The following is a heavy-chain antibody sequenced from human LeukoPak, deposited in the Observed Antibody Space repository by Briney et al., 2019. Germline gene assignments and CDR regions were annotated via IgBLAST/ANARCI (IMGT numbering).Heavy chain of an antibody. CDR1: GCSISSGYY. CDR3: ASVEYYDFWSGYPTYYFDY. CDR2: IYHSGST. D-gene: IGHD3-3*01. Sequence: SKTLSLTCAVSGCSISSGYYWGWSRQPPGKGLECIGSIYHSGSTYYNPSLKSRVTISVDTSKNQFSLKLSSVTAADTAVYYCASVEYYDFWSGYPTYYFDYWGQGTLVTVSS. V-gene: IGHV4-38-2*01. J-gene: IGHJ4*02.